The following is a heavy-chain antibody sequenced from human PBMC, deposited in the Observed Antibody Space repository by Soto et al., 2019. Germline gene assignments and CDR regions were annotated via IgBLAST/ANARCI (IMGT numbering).Heavy chain of an antibody. CDR1: GFTFSSYA. Sequence: GGSLRLSCAASGFTFSSYAMSWVRQAPGKGLEWVSAISGSGGSTYYADSVKGRFTISRDNSKNTLYLQMNSLRAEDTAVYYCAKVPFMITVGGVIAGPFDYWGQGTLVTVSS. V-gene: IGHV3-23*01. CDR2: ISGSGGST. D-gene: IGHD3-16*02. CDR3: AKVPFMITVGGVIAGPFDY. J-gene: IGHJ4*02.